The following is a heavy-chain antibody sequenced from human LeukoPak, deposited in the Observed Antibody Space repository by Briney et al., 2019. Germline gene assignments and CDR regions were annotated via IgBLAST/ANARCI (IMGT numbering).Heavy chain of an antibody. CDR2: IYHSGST. CDR1: GGSISSSNW. Sequence: SGTLSLTCAVSGGSISSSNWWSWDRQPPGKGLEWIGEIYHSGSTNYNPSLKSRVTISVDKSKNQFSLKLSSVTAADTAVYYCARVSLRYFDWLSLDGAFDIWGQGTMVTVSS. D-gene: IGHD3-9*01. V-gene: IGHV4-4*02. CDR3: ARVSLRYFDWLSLDGAFDI. J-gene: IGHJ3*02.